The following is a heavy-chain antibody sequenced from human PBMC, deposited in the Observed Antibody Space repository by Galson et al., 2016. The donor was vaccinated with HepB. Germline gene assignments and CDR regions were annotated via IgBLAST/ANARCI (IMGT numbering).Heavy chain of an antibody. Sequence: SLRLSCAASGFTVRSNYMTWVRQAPGQGLQWVSVIYSGGYTYYADSVKGRFTISREESKNTVYLQMNSLRAEDTALYYCARSYYDFWSGLGYWGQGTLVTVSS. CDR3: ARSYYDFWSGLGY. CDR2: IYSGGYT. J-gene: IGHJ4*02. D-gene: IGHD3-3*01. V-gene: IGHV3-53*01. CDR1: GFTVRSNY.